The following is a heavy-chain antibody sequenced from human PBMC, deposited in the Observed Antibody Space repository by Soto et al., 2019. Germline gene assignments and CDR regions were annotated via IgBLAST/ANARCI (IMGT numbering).Heavy chain of an antibody. CDR2: INAGNDNT. CDR1: GYTFTNYA. V-gene: IGHV1-3*05. D-gene: IGHD1-1*01. J-gene: IGHJ4*02. Sequence: QVQLVQSGAEEKKPGDSVKVSCKASGYTFTNYAIHWVRQAPGQGLEWMGWINAGNDNTKYSQKFQGRVTITRDTSASTAYMEPSSLKSEDTAVYYCARDYTATTGHPDYWGQGTLVTVSS. CDR3: ARDYTATTGHPDY.